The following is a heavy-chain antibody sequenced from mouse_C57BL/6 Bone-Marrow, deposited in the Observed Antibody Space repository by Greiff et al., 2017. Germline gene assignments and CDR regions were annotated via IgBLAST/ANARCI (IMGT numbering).Heavy chain of an antibody. V-gene: IGHV6-3*01. J-gene: IGHJ3*01. Sequence: EVKLMESGGGLVQPGGSMKLSCVASGFTFSNYWMNWVRQSPEKGLEWVAQIRLKSDNYATHYAESVKGRFTISRDDSKSSVYLKMNNLRAEDTGIYYCTGLRNFFAYWGQGTLVTVSA. D-gene: IGHD1-1*01. CDR2: IRLKSDNYAT. CDR3: TGLRNFFAY. CDR1: GFTFSNYW.